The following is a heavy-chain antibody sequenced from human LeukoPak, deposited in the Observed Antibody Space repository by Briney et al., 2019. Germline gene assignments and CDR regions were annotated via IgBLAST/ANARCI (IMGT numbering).Heavy chain of an antibody. V-gene: IGHV4-39*01. CDR2: IYYSGST. CDR3: ARGPEQIAVAGYFDY. CDR1: GGSISSSSYY. Sequence: SETLSLTCTVSGGSISSSSYYWGWIRQPPGKGLEWIGSIYYSGSTYYNPSLKSRVTISVDTSKNQFSLKLSSVTAADTAVYYCARGPEQIAVAGYFDYWGQGTLVTVSS. D-gene: IGHD6-19*01. J-gene: IGHJ4*02.